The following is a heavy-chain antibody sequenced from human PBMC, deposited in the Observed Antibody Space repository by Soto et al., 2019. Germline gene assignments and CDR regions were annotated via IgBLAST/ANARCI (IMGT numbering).Heavy chain of an antibody. CDR1: GGSISSYY. CDR3: ARGQYYDFWSGYYYYYYGMDV. CDR2: IYYSGST. V-gene: IGHV4-59*01. Sequence: PSETLSLTCTVSGGSISSYYWSWIRQPPGKXLEWIGYIYYSGSTNYNPSLKSRVTISVDTSKNQFSLKLSSVTAADTAVYYCARGQYYDFWSGYYYYYYGMDVWGQGTTVTVSS. J-gene: IGHJ6*02. D-gene: IGHD3-3*01.